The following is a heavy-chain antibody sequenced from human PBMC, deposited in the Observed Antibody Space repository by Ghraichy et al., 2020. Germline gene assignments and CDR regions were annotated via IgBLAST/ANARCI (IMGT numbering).Heavy chain of an antibody. CDR3: ARVVKPERRDTWIQLWSTGNWFDP. Sequence: SETLSLTCTVSGGSISSSSYYWGWIRQPPGKGLEWIGSIYYSGSTYYNPSLKSRITISVDTSKNQFSLKLSSVTAADMAVYYCARVVKPERRDTWIQLWSTGNWFDPWGQGTLVTVSS. D-gene: IGHD5-18*01. CDR1: GGSISSSSYY. J-gene: IGHJ5*02. V-gene: IGHV4-39*01. CDR2: IYYSGST.